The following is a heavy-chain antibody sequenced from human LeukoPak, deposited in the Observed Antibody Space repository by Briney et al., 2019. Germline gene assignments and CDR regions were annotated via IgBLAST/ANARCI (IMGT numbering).Heavy chain of an antibody. J-gene: IGHJ4*02. CDR2: IYTSGST. Sequence: PSETLSLTCTVSGGSISSYYWSWIRQPAGKGLEWIGRIYTSGSTNYNPSLKSRVTMSVDTSKNQFSLKLSSVTAADTAVYYCARDHDSSGYYLYYFDYWGQGTLDTVSS. CDR3: ARDHDSSGYYLYYFDY. V-gene: IGHV4-4*07. D-gene: IGHD3-22*01. CDR1: GGSISSYY.